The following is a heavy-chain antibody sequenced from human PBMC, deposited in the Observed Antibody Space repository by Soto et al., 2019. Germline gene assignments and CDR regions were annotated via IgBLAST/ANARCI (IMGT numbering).Heavy chain of an antibody. CDR1: GGSFNNYY. CDR3: AKYYGDWYWYFDL. D-gene: IGHD4-17*01. V-gene: IGHV4-34*01. J-gene: IGHJ2*01. CDR2: INHTGRT. Sequence: SETLSLTCAVYGGSFNNYYWTWIRQSPGKGLEWIGEINHTGRTNYSPSLESRLTISIDTSKKQFSLKLRSVTAAYTAVYYCAKYYGDWYWYFDLWGRGTLVTVSS.